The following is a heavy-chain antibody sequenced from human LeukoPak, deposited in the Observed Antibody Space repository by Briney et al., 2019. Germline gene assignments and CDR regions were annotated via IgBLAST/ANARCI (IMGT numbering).Heavy chain of an antibody. CDR2: IYPGDSDT. J-gene: IGHJ6*03. V-gene: IGHV5-51*01. CDR1: GYSFTNYW. CDR3: ARHGSSDYYYMDV. Sequence: GESLKISCKGSGYSFTNYWIGWVRQMPGKGLGWMGIIYPGDSDTRSSPSFQGQVTISADKSISTAYLQWSSLKASDTAMYYCARHGSSDYYYMDVWGKGTTVTISS. D-gene: IGHD6-6*01.